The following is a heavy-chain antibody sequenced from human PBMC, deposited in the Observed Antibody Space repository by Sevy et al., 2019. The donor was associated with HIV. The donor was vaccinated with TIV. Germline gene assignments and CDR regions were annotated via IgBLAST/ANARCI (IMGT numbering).Heavy chain of an antibody. CDR1: GFTFSDYY. Sequence: GGSLRLSCAASGFTFSDYYMSWIRQAPGKGLEWVSYISSSGSTIYYADSVKGRFTISRDNAKNSLYLQMNSLRAEDTALYYCAKGRGSYYYYGMDVWGQGTTVTVSS. D-gene: IGHD1-26*01. CDR3: AKGRGSYYYYGMDV. CDR2: ISSSGSTI. J-gene: IGHJ6*02. V-gene: IGHV3-11*01.